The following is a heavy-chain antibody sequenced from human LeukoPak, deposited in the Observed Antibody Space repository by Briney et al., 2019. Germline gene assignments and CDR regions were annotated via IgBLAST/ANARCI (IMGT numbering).Heavy chain of an antibody. CDR3: AREVVIVVEPAANTIDY. D-gene: IGHD2-2*01. V-gene: IGHV3-21*01. CDR1: GSTFRDYT. Sequence: GGSLRLSYVASGSTFRDYTMNWVRQAPGKGLEWVSAISKSSTYIKYADSVKGRFTVSRDNAKNSLFLQMNSLRVEDTAVYYCAREVVIVVEPAANTIDYWGQGTRVTVSS. J-gene: IGHJ4*02. CDR2: ISKSSTYI.